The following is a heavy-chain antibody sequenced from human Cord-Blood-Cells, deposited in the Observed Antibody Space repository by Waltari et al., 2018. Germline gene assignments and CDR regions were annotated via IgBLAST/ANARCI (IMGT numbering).Heavy chain of an antibody. CDR1: GYTFTSYA. CDR2: INAGNGNT. J-gene: IGHJ4*02. V-gene: IGHV1-3*01. Sequence: QVQLVQSGAEVKTPGASVKVSCKASGYTFTSYAMHWVRTAPGQRLEWVGEINAGNGNTKYSQKFQGRVTITRDTSASTAYMELSSLRSEDTAVYYCARGARIVVVPAAIDYWGQGTLVTVSS. D-gene: IGHD2-2*02. CDR3: ARGARIVVVPAAIDY.